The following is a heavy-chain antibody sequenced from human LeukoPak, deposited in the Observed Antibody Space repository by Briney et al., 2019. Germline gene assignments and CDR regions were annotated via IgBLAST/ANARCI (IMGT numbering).Heavy chain of an antibody. J-gene: IGHJ3*02. V-gene: IGHV3-72*01. Sequence: GGSLRLSCAASGFTFSDHYMDWVRQAPGKGLDWVGRTRNKANSYTTEYAASVKGRFTISRDDSKNSLYLQMNSLKTEDTAVYYCARDLLRYSSSWGGAFDIWGQGTMVTVSS. CDR2: TRNKANSYTT. D-gene: IGHD6-13*01. CDR3: ARDLLRYSSSWGGAFDI. CDR1: GFTFSDHY.